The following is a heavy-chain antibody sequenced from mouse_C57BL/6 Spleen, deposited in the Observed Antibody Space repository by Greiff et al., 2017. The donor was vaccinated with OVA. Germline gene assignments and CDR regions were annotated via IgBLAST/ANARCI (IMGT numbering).Heavy chain of an antibody. Sequence: VVKPGASVKIPCKASGYTFTDYNMDWVKQSHGKSLEWIGDINPNNGGTIYNQKFKGKATLTVDKSSSTAYMELRSLTSEDTAVYYCARRGDGNYFAYWGQGTLVTVSA. CDR1: GYTFTDYN. D-gene: IGHD2-1*01. CDR2: INPNNGGT. V-gene: IGHV1-18*01. CDR3: ARRGDGNYFAY. J-gene: IGHJ3*01.